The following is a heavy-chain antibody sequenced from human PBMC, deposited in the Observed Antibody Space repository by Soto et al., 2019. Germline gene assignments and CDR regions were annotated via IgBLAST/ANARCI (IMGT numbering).Heavy chain of an antibody. J-gene: IGHJ5*02. CDR3: VRGGIAGHWFDP. Sequence: YXXXIXQPPGKGLEWLGYIFHSGSTLYNPSLRGRLTLSADTSRNQLSLYLTSVTAADTAVYYCVRGGIAGHWFDPWGQGILVTVSS. CDR1: Y. D-gene: IGHD2-15*01. V-gene: IGHV4-31*02. CDR2: IFHSGST.